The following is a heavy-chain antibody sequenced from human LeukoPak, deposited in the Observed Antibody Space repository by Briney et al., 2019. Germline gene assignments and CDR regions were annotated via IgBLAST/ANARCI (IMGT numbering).Heavy chain of an antibody. Sequence: SETLSLTCTVSGGSISSSSYYWGWIRRPPGKGLEWIGSIYYSGSTYYNPSLKSRVTISVDTSKNQFSLKLSSVTAADTAVYYCAGDGGYYDFWSGYGRKWFDPWGQGTLVTVSS. CDR2: IYYSGST. D-gene: IGHD3-3*01. CDR3: AGDGGYYDFWSGYGRKWFDP. V-gene: IGHV4-39*07. CDR1: GGSISSSSYY. J-gene: IGHJ5*02.